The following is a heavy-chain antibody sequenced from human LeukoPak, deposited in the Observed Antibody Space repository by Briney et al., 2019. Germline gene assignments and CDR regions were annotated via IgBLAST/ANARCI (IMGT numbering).Heavy chain of an antibody. CDR2: IYYRGST. CDR3: VRGPTRYYFDY. V-gene: IGHV4-61*08. D-gene: IGHD1-1*01. J-gene: IGHJ4*02. CDR1: GGSISNGDYY. Sequence: PSETLSLTCTVSGGSISNGDYYWSWIRQPPGKGLEWIGYIYYRGSTNHNPSLKSRVTISLDTSNNQFSLKLSFVTTADTAVYFCVRGPTRYYFDYWGQGTLVTVSS.